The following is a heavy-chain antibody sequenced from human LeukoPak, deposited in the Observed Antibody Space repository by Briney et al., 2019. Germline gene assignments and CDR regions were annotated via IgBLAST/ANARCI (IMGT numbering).Heavy chain of an antibody. CDR3: AKDRASYSSSSRPNN. V-gene: IGHV3-30*02. CDR2: IRYDGSNK. D-gene: IGHD6-6*01. Sequence: QSGGSLRLSCAASGFTFSSYGMHWVRQAPGEGLEWVAFIRYDGSNKYYADSVKGRFTISRDNSKNTLYLQMNSLRAEDTAVYYCAKDRASYSSSSRPNNWGQGTLVTVSS. J-gene: IGHJ4*02. CDR1: GFTFSSYG.